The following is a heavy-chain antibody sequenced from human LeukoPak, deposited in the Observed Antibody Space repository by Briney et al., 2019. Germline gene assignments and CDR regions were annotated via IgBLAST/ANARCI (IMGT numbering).Heavy chain of an antibody. D-gene: IGHD2-15*01. CDR1: GYTFTSYG. V-gene: IGHV1-18*01. J-gene: IGHJ4*02. CDR2: ISAYNGNT. Sequence: ASMKVSCKASGYTFTSYGISWVRQAPRQGLEWMGWISAYNGNTNYAQKLQGRVTMTTDTSTSTAYMELRSLRSDDTAVYYCARDFSYSYYFDYWGQGTLVTVSS. CDR3: ARDFSYSYYFDY.